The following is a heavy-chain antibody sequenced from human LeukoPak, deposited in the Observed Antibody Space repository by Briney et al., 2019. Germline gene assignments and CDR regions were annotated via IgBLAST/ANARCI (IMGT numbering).Heavy chain of an antibody. J-gene: IGHJ4*02. CDR3: ASPPEEAVAGPDALHY. Sequence: GGSLRLSCAASGFTFSSYAMSWVRQAPGKGLEWVSAISGGSDTTYYSDSVKGRFTISRDNSKNTLYLQMNSLRAEDTAVYYCASPPEEAVAGPDALHYWGQGTLVTVSS. CDR1: GFTFSSYA. CDR2: ISGGSDTT. V-gene: IGHV3-23*01. D-gene: IGHD6-19*01.